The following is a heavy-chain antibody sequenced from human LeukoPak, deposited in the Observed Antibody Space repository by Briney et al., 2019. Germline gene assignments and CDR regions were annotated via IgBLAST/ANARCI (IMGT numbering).Heavy chain of an antibody. CDR2: IIPIFGTA. CDR1: GGTFSSYA. CDR3: AREGGSYYPHYYFHY. V-gene: IGHV1-69*13. Sequence: SVKVSCKASGGTFSSYAISWVRQAPGQGLEWMGGIIPIFGTANYAQKFQGRVTITADESTSTAYMELSSLRSEDTAVYYCAREGGSYYPHYYFHYWGQGTLVTVSS. D-gene: IGHD1-26*01. J-gene: IGHJ4*02.